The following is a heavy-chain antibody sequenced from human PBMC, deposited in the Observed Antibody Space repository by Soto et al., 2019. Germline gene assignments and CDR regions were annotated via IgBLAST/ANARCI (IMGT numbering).Heavy chain of an antibody. CDR1: GGSVRYGIYY. CDR3: AGYNWNYYFDP. J-gene: IGHJ5*02. D-gene: IGHD1-7*01. Sequence: SETLSLTCTVSGGSVRYGIYYWAWLRQPPGKGLEWIGHIYHSGSTIYNPSLKSRVTISIDTSKSQFSLNLNSMTAADTAVYYCAGYNWNYYFDPWGQGTLVTVSS. V-gene: IGHV4-61*01. CDR2: IYHSGST.